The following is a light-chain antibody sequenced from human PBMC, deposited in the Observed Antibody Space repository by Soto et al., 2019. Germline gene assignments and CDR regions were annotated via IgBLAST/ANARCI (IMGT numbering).Light chain of an antibody. CDR2: AAS. J-gene: IGKJ4*01. Sequence: DIQMTQSPSSLSAAVGDRVTITCRASQSISSSLNWYQQKPGKAPKLLIYAASSLQSGVPSRLRGSGSVTDFTITLSSLQPEDFATYYCQQIYSTPLTFGGGTKVEIK. CDR1: QSISSS. V-gene: IGKV1-39*01. CDR3: QQIYSTPLT.